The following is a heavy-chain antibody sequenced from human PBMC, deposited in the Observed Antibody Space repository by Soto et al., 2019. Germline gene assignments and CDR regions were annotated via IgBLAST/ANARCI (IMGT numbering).Heavy chain of an antibody. V-gene: IGHV6-1*01. CDR1: GDSVSSNSAA. Sequence: PSQTLSLTCAISGDSVSSNSAAWNWIRQSPSRGLEWLGRTYYRSKWYNDYAVSVKSRIAINPDTSKNQFSLQLNSVTPEDTAVYYCARVWSGRGYSSGWVEYYFDYWGQGTLVTVSS. J-gene: IGHJ4*02. CDR2: TYYRSKWYN. D-gene: IGHD6-19*01. CDR3: ARVWSGRGYSSGWVEYYFDY.